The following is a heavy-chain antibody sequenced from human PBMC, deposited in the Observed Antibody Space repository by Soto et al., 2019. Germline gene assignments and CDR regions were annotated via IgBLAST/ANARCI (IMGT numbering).Heavy chain of an antibody. V-gene: IGHV1-69*13. D-gene: IGHD2-15*01. CDR1: GGTFSSYA. CDR2: IIPIFGTA. Sequence: SVKVSCKASGGTFSSYAISWVRQAPGQGLEWMGGIIPIFGTANYAQKFQGRVTITADESTSTAYMELSSLRSEDTAVYYCAVAIDRGGYYFDYWGQGTLVTVYS. CDR3: AVAIDRGGYYFDY. J-gene: IGHJ4*02.